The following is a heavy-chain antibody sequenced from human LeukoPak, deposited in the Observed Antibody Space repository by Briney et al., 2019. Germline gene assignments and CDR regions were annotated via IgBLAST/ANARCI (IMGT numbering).Heavy chain of an antibody. D-gene: IGHD3-22*01. CDR2: IDWDDDK. J-gene: IGHJ4*02. CDR1: GFSLSTSGMC. Sequence: SGPTLVNPTQTLTLTCTFSGFSLSTSGMCVSWIRQPPGKALEWLALIDWDDDKYYSTSLKSRLTISKDTSKNQVVLTMTNMDPVDTATYYCARIRRYYDSSGYYYKLFDYWGQGTLVTVSS. CDR3: ARIRRYYDSSGYYYKLFDY. V-gene: IGHV2-70*01.